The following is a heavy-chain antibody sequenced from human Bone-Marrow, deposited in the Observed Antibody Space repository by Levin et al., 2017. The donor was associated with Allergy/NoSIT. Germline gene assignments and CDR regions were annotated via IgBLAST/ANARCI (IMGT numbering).Heavy chain of an antibody. D-gene: IGHD6-13*01. Sequence: PWASVKVSCAASGFSVSRNYMSWVRQAPGKGLEWVSLIYSGGDTQYADSVKGRFTISRDNSRNTLYLQMNSLRGDDTAVYYCARNGVGTAAGTPWGQGTLVTVSS. V-gene: IGHV3-66*01. CDR3: ARNGVGTAAGTP. CDR2: IYSGGDT. CDR1: GFSVSRNY. J-gene: IGHJ4*02.